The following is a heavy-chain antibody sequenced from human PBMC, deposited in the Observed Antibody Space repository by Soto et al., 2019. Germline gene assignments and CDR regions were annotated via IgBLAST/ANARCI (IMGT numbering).Heavy chain of an antibody. CDR3: ARGCDQGSGYDYFDY. D-gene: IGHD5-12*01. V-gene: IGHV1-69*02. Sequence: ASVKVSCKASGGTFSSYTISWVRQAPGQGLEWMGRIIPILGIANYAQKFQGRVTITADKSTSTAYMELSSLRSEDTAVYYCARGCDQGSGYDYFDYWGQGTLVTVSS. CDR2: IIPILGIA. CDR1: GGTFSSYT. J-gene: IGHJ4*02.